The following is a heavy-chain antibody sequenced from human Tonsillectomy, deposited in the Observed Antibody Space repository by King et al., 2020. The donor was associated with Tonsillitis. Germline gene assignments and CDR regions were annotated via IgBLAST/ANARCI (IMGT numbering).Heavy chain of an antibody. V-gene: IGHV3-11*01. CDR2: ISRSGDTI. CDR1: GFNFSDYY. Sequence: QLVQSGGGLVKPGGSLRLSCAASGFNFSDYYISWIRQAPGKGLEWISYISRSGDTIYYADSVKGRFTISRENAKKSLYLQMNSLKVDDTAVYYCAKGRKQLPLGLDVWGQGTTVTVSS. J-gene: IGHJ6*02. CDR3: AKGRKQLPLGLDV. D-gene: IGHD5-18*01.